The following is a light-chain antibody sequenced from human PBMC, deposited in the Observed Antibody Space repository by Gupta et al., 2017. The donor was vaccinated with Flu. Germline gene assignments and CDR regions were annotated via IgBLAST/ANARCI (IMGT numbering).Light chain of an antibody. CDR2: DVR. V-gene: IGLV2-11*01. CDR1: SSDVGGYNY. CDR3: CSYAGSYTWM. Sequence: QSALTQPRSVSGSPGQSVTISCTGTSSDVGGYNYLCWYQQHPGKAPRLIIYDVRRRPSGVPTRFSGSKSGSTASLTISGLQAEDEADYYCCSYAGSYTWMFGGGTKLTVL. J-gene: IGLJ3*02.